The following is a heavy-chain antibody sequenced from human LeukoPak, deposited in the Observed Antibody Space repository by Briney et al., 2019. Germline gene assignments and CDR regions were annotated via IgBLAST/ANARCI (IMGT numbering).Heavy chain of an antibody. J-gene: IGHJ4*02. CDR1: GCTFSSYA. Sequence: GGSLRLPCADSGCTFSSYAMSWVRQAPRKGLEWVSGIRGSGGSTYYADSVKGRFTISRDNSKNTLYLQMNSLRAEDTALYHCAKFNYDFWSGYYMLDIKGYYFDYWGPGTLVTVSS. D-gene: IGHD3-3*01. V-gene: IGHV3-23*01. CDR2: IRGSGGST. CDR3: AKFNYDFWSGYYMLDIKGYYFDY.